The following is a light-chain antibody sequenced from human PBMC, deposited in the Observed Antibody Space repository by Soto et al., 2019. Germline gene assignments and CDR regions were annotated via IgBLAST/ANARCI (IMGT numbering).Light chain of an antibody. Sequence: EIVVTQSPGTLSLSPGERATLYCRASQSVTNNYVAWHQQKPGQAPRLLIYEAYTRATGISDRFSGGGSGTGFTLTISGLEPEDVAVDYCEQYGGSHLTLGGGTRVEIK. CDR1: QSVTNNY. J-gene: IGKJ4*01. V-gene: IGKV3-20*01. CDR2: EAY. CDR3: EQYGGSHLT.